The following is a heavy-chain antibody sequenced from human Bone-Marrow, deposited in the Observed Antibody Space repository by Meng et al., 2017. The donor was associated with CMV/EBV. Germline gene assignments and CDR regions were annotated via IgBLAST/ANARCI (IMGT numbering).Heavy chain of an antibody. V-gene: IGHV4-59*08. Sequence: SETLSLTCTVSGGSISSYYWSWIRQPPGKGLEWIGYIYYSGSTNYNPSLKSRVTISIDTSKNQFSLKLSSATAADTAVYYCAPRQLLYRFWFHPWGQGTLVTVSS. CDR3: APRQLLYRFWFHP. CDR1: GGSISSYY. J-gene: IGHJ5*02. D-gene: IGHD2-2*01. CDR2: IYYSGST.